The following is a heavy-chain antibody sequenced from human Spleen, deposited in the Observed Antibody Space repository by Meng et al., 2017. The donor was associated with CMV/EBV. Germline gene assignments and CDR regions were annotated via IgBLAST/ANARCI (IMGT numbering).Heavy chain of an antibody. J-gene: IGHJ4*02. CDR3: ARELSVRPGTCDC. Sequence: GESLKISCAASGFTFSSYRMNWVRQAPGKGLEWVSSIGSSSDYIYYADSVKGRFTISRDNARNSLFLQMNSLSVEDTALYYCARELSVRPGTCDCWGQGTLVTVS. V-gene: IGHV3-21*01. D-gene: IGHD6-13*01. CDR1: GFTFSSYR. CDR2: IGSSSDYI.